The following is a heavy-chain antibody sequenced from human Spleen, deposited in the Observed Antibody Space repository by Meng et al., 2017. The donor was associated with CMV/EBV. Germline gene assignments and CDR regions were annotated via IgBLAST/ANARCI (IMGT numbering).Heavy chain of an antibody. CDR1: GFTFSRYS. Sequence: GESLKISCAASGFTFSRYSMNWVRQAPGRGLEWVASVSSASAYIYYADSVRGRFTISRDNAENSRYLQMYSLRAEDTAIYYCAGYIPGINAFDYWGLGTRVTVSS. CDR2: VSSASAYI. D-gene: IGHD1-14*01. CDR3: AGYIPGINAFDY. V-gene: IGHV3-21*01. J-gene: IGHJ4*02.